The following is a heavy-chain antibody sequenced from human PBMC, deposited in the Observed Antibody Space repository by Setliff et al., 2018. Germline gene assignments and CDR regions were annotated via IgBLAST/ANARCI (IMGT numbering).Heavy chain of an antibody. D-gene: IGHD6-19*01. CDR3: ARLSVQKRANGWSYFDY. J-gene: IGHJ4*02. CDR2: IYTTWST. V-gene: IGHV4-61*02. Sequence: PSETLSLTCTVSGGSVGNSHYYWSWVRQPAGKGLEWIGRIYTTWSTNYNPFFRSRLTTSVDTSKNQFSLTLTSMTAADTAVYFCARLSVQKRANGWSYFDYWGLGTLVTVSS. CDR1: GGSVGNSHYY.